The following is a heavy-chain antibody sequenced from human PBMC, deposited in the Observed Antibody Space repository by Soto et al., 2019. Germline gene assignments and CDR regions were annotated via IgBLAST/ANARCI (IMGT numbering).Heavy chain of an antibody. CDR3: ARDGFCTSTTCRVGNWFDP. Sequence: PSETLSLTCVVYGGSFSGYYWSWIRQSPGKGLEWIGGINHRGSTNYNPSPESRVTISVDTSKNQFSLKLPSVTAADTAMYYCARDGFCTSTTCRVGNWFDPWGQGTLVTVSS. CDR1: GGSFSGYY. CDR2: INHRGST. D-gene: IGHD2-2*01. V-gene: IGHV4-34*01. J-gene: IGHJ5*02.